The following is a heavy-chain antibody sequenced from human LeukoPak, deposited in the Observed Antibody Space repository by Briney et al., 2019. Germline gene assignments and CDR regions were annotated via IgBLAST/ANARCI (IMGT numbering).Heavy chain of an antibody. V-gene: IGHV4-59*01. D-gene: IGHD2-21*02. CDR1: CGSIINYY. Sequence: SETLSLTCTASCGSIINYYWSCIRQPPGKGLEGIGYINYSGRTNYNPSLKSRVTMSLDTSKDQFSLKLNSLTAADTAVYYCEGRQHIVVLTATRGDFDIWGQGTMVTVSS. CDR3: EGRQHIVVLTATRGDFDI. J-gene: IGHJ3*02. CDR2: INYSGRT.